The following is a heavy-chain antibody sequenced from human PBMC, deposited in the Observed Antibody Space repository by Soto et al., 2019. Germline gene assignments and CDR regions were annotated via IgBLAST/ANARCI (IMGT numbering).Heavy chain of an antibody. CDR2: IKQDGSEK. J-gene: IGHJ6*02. CDR1: GFTFSSYW. Sequence: PGGSLRLSCAASGFTFSSYWMSWVRQAPGKGLEWVANIKQDGSEKYYVDSVKGRFTISRDNAKNSLYLQMNSLRAEDTAVYYCARDSPYCSGGSCYVRYYYYGMDVWGQGTTVTV. CDR3: ARDSPYCSGGSCYVRYYYYGMDV. V-gene: IGHV3-7*01. D-gene: IGHD2-15*01.